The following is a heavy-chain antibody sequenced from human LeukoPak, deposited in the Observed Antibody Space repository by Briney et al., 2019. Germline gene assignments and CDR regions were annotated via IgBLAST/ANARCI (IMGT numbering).Heavy chain of an antibody. V-gene: IGHV6-1*01. J-gene: IGHJ5*02. CDR2: TYYRSKWYK. CDR1: GNSVSRNSVA. Sequence: SQTLSLTCPISGNSVSRNSVAWNWIRQSPSRGLEWLGRTYYRSKWYKEYAASVRSRITISPDTSKNQFSLQLNSVTPEDTAVYYCARVEYFGSGSYRFDPWGQGTLVTVSS. CDR3: ARVEYFGSGSYRFDP. D-gene: IGHD3-10*01.